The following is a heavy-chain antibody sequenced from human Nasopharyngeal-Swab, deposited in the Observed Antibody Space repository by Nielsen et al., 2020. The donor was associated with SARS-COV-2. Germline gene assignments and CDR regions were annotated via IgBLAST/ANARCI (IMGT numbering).Heavy chain of an antibody. V-gene: IGHV4-39*01. D-gene: IGHD3-16*01. CDR2: IYYSGST. J-gene: IGHJ6*02. CDR3: ARRVARAPRHEGDYYYGMDV. Sequence: RQAPGKGLEWIGSIYYSGSTYYNPSLKSRVTISVDTSKNQFSLKLSSVTAADTAVYYCARRVARAPRHEGDYYYGMDVWGQGTTVTASS.